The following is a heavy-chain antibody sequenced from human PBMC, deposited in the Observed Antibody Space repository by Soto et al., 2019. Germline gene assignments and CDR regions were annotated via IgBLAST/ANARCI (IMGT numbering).Heavy chain of an antibody. CDR2: ISSGSSTK. CDR3: ARESYWSSTRCHFDPFDI. J-gene: IGHJ3*02. V-gene: IGHV3-48*01. D-gene: IGHD2-2*01. CDR1: GFTFRSYS. Sequence: EVQLVESGGGLVQPGGSLRISCAASGFTFRSYSMNWVRQAPGKGLEWVSYISSGSSTKYYADSVKGRFTISRDNAKDSLYVQMNRLGAGDTAVYYCARESYWSSTRCHFDPFDIWGQGTMGTVSS.